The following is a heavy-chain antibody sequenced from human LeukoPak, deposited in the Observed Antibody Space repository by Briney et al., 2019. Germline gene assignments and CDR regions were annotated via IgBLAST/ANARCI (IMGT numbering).Heavy chain of an antibody. D-gene: IGHD6-19*01. CDR1: GFNFSSYS. CDR2: ISSSSSFR. V-gene: IGHV3-21*01. CDR3: ARGRVAVAGIFY. Sequence: GGSLRLSCAASGFNFSSYSMNWVRQAPGKGLEWVSSISSSSSFRYYADSVKGRFTISRDNAKNSLYLQMNSLRAEDTAVYYCARGRVAVAGIFYWGQGTLVTVSS. J-gene: IGHJ4*02.